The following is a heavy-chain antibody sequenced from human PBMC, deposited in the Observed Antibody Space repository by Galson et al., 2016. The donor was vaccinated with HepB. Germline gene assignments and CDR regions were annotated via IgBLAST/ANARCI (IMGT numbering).Heavy chain of an antibody. J-gene: IGHJ4*02. V-gene: IGHV1-46*04. Sequence: SVKVSCKAFTGQWMHWVRQAPGQGLEWVGFINPTGTITKYAQELEGRVTLTRDTSTNTGYMELSSLRFEDTAVYYCARDGRGKAYGFWGQGTLVTVSS. CDR3: ARDGRGKAYGF. CDR1: FTGQW. D-gene: IGHD4-17*01. CDR2: INPTGTIT.